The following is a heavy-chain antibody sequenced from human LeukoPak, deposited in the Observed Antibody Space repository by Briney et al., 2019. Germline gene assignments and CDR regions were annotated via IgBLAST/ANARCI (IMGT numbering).Heavy chain of an antibody. Sequence: SVKVSCKASGGTFSSYAISWVRQAPGQGLEWMGGIIPIFGTANYAQKCQGRVTITTDESTSTAYMELSSLRSEDTAVYYCARGRRYYMDVWGKGTTVTVSS. CDR2: IIPIFGTA. J-gene: IGHJ6*03. CDR3: ARGRRYYMDV. V-gene: IGHV1-69*05. CDR1: GGTFSSYA.